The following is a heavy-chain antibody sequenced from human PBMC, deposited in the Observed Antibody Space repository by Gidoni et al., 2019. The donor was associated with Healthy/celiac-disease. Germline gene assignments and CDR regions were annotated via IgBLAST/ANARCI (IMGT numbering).Heavy chain of an antibody. D-gene: IGHD3-3*01. J-gene: IGHJ4*02. CDR2: ISGSGGST. CDR3: AKDVRFLEWPIYYFDY. Sequence: EVQLLESGGGLVQPGGSLRLSCAASGFTFSSYAMSWVRQAPGQGLGWVSAISGSGGSTYYADSVKGRFTISRDNSKNTLYLQMNSLRAEDTAVYYCAKDVRFLEWPIYYFDYWGQGTLVTVSS. CDR1: GFTFSSYA. V-gene: IGHV3-23*01.